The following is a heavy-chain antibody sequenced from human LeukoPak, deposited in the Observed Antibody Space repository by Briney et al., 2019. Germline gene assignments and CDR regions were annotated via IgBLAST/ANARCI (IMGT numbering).Heavy chain of an antibody. V-gene: IGHV1-18*01. CDR2: ISAYNGNT. Sequence: ASVKVSCKASGYTFTSYGISWVRQAPGQGLERMGWISAYNGNTNYAQKLQGRVTMTTDTSTSTAYMELRSLRSDDTAVYYCARDPVRGVIRSNNWFDPWGQGTLVTVSS. CDR3: ARDPVRGVIRSNNWFDP. CDR1: GYTFTSYG. D-gene: IGHD3-10*01. J-gene: IGHJ5*02.